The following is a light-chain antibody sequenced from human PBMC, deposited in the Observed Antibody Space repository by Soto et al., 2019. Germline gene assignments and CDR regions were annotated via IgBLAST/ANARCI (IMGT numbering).Light chain of an antibody. CDR3: QQYGSTLYT. CDR2: GAS. V-gene: IGKV3-20*01. Sequence: EIVLTQSPGTLSLSPGERATLSCRASQSVSSSYLAWYQQKPGQAPRLLIYGASSRATGIPDRFSGRGSETDFTLTISRREPEDFAVYYCQQYGSTLYTFGQGTQLEIK. CDR1: QSVSSSY. J-gene: IGKJ2*01.